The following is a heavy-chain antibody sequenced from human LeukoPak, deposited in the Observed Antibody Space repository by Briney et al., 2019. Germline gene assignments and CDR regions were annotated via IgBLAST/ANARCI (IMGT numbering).Heavy chain of an antibody. D-gene: IGHD1-7*01. CDR1: GGSISSSNW. J-gene: IGHJ3*02. Sequence: SETLSLTCTVSGGSISSSNWWSWVRQPPGKGLEWIGEIYHSGSTNYNPSLKSRVTISVDKSKNQFSLKLSSVTAADTAVYYCASLKLELDAFDIWGQGTMVTVSS. CDR3: ASLKLELDAFDI. CDR2: IYHSGST. V-gene: IGHV4-4*02.